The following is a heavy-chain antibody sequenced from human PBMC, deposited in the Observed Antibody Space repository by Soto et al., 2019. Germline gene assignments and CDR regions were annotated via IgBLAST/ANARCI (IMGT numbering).Heavy chain of an antibody. CDR2: IYWNDDK. Sequence: SGPTLVNPTQTLTLTCTFSGFSLSTSGVGVGWIRQPPGKALEWLALIYWNDDKRYSPSLKXRLTITKDTSKNQVVLTMTNMXHVDTATHYCAHPIYDFWSGLRSDAFDIWGQGTMVTVSS. J-gene: IGHJ3*02. CDR1: GFSLSTSGVG. V-gene: IGHV2-5*01. CDR3: AHPIYDFWSGLRSDAFDI. D-gene: IGHD3-3*01.